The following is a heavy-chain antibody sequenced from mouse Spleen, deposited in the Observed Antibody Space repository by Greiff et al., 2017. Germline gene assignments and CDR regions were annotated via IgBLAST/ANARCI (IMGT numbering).Heavy chain of an antibody. D-gene: IGHD4-1*01. CDR2: ISSGGSYT. V-gene: IGHV5-6-4*01. CDR3: TRTGKVYFDY. Sequence: EVMLVESGGGLVKPGGSLKLSCAASGFTFSSYTMSWVRPTPEKRLEWVATISSGGSYTYYPDSVKGRFTISRDNAKNTLYLQMSSLKSEDTAMYYCTRTGKVYFDYWGQGTTLTVSS. J-gene: IGHJ2*01. CDR1: GFTFSSYT.